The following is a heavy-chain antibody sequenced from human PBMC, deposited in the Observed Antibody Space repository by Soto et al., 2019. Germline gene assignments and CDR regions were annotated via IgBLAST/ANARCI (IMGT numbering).Heavy chain of an antibody. CDR3: AGVTSRLFFDY. D-gene: IGHD4-17*01. V-gene: IGHV1-8*02. CDR1: GYTFTNND. J-gene: IGHJ4*02. CDR2: MNHGSADT. Sequence: ASVKVSCKASGYTFTNNDVSWVRQATGQGLEWMGWMNHGSADTAYAQKFQGRVTMARDTSTSTVYVELSSLTSEDTAVYYCAGVTSRLFFDYWGQGTLVTVSS.